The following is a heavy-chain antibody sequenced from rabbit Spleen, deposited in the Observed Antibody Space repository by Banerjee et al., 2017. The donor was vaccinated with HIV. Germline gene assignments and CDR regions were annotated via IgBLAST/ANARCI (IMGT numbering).Heavy chain of an antibody. Sequence: QEQLEESGGDLVKPEGSLTLTCTASGFSFSSSYWISWVRQAPGKGLEWIADIYTGDGNTYSATWAKGRFTCSKTSSTTVTLQMTSLTVADTATYFCARDTGSSFSSYGMDLWGPGTLVT. V-gene: IGHV1S45*01. J-gene: IGHJ6*01. CDR1: GFSFSSSYW. D-gene: IGHD8-1*01. CDR3: ARDTGSSFSSYGMDL. CDR2: IYTGDGNT.